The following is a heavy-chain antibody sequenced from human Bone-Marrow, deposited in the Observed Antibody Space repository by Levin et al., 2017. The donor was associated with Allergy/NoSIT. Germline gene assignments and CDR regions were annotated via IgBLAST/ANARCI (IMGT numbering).Heavy chain of an antibody. J-gene: IGHJ4*02. D-gene: IGHD3-10*01. CDR2: INHSGRT. CDR3: ARISGGY. V-gene: IGHV4-34*01. CDR1: GGSLSGYY. Sequence: PSETLSLTCAVYGGSLSGYYWTWIRQPPGKGLEWIGEINHSGRTNYISSLKSRVTISVDTSKNQFFLKLSSVTAADTAVYYWARISGGYWGQGVLVTVST.